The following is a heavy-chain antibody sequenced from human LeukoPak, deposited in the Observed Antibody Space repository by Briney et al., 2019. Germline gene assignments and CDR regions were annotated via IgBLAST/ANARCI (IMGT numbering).Heavy chain of an antibody. CDR2: ISAYNGNT. V-gene: IGHV1-18*01. D-gene: IGHD3-16*02. CDR3: ARDNLRLGELSVTDY. CDR1: GYTFTSYG. Sequence: ASVKVYCKASGYTFTSYGISWVRQAPGQGLEWMGWISAYNGNTNYAQKLQGRVTMTTDTSTSTAYMELRSLRSDDTAVYYCARDNLRLGELSVTDYWGQGTLVTVSS. J-gene: IGHJ4*02.